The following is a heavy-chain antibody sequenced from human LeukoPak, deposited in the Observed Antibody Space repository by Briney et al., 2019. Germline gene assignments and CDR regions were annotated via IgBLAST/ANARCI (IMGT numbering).Heavy chain of an antibody. Sequence: ASVTVSCKASGGTFSSYAISWVRQAPGQGLEWMGGIIPIFGTANYAQKFQGRVTITADESTSTAYMELSSLRSEDTAVYYCARERELYYYDSSGYKGYFDYWGQGTLVTVSS. D-gene: IGHD3-22*01. V-gene: IGHV1-69*13. CDR3: ARERELYYYDSSGYKGYFDY. J-gene: IGHJ4*02. CDR2: IIPIFGTA. CDR1: GGTFSSYA.